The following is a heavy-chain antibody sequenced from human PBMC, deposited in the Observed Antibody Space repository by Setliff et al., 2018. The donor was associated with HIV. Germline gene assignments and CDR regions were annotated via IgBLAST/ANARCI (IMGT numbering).Heavy chain of an antibody. V-gene: IGHV3-53*01. D-gene: IGHD3-16*01. Sequence: GASVRLSCAASGFPVSDNYMTWVRQAPGKGLEWVSVIYSDGRTFYADSVKGRFTISRDDSKNTIYLQMYSLRVDDTAAYYCAKGVKWLEPWGQGVLVTAPQ. CDR3: AKGVKWLEP. CDR1: GFPVSDNY. CDR2: IYSDGRT. J-gene: IGHJ5*02.